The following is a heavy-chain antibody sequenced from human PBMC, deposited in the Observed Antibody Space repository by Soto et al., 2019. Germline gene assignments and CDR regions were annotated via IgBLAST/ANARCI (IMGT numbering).Heavy chain of an antibody. J-gene: IGHJ6*02. CDR1: GYTFTDYH. CDR3: ATTSGRYSSAWQKLDV. Sequence: ASVKVSCKASGYTFTDYHVHWVRQAPGQGLEWMGWINPYNGATNYAQKFQGRVSLTRDTYISTAHLELNSLKSDDTATYYCATTSGRYSSAWQKLDVWGQGTTVTVSS. CDR2: INPYNGAT. D-gene: IGHD6-19*01. V-gene: IGHV1-2*02.